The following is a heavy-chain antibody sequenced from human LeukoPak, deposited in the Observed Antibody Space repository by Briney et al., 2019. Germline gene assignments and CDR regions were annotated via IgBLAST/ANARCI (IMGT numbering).Heavy chain of an antibody. CDR1: GFTVSSTY. V-gene: IGHV3-53*01. J-gene: IGHJ5*02. CDR3: ARALAFGGWLDP. Sequence: GGSLRLSCAAAGFTVSSTYMNWVRQVPGKGLEWVSVIYGGGTTFYADSVKGRFTVSRDNSKNTLFLQMNSLRAEDTAVYYCARALAFGGWLDPWGRGTLVTVSS. D-gene: IGHD3-16*01. CDR2: IYGGGTT.